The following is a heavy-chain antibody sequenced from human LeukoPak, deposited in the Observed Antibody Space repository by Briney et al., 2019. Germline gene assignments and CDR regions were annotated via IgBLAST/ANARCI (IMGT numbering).Heavy chain of an antibody. CDR3: ARGKRAGDSYYFDY. CDR2: IYSSGST. V-gene: IGHV4-59*01. Sequence: SETLSLTCTVSGDSISSYYWNWIRQPPGTGLVWMGYIYSSGSTSYNPSLRSRVTMSGDTSKNQFSLKLRSVTAADTAVYYCARGKRAGDSYYFDYWGQGILVTVSS. CDR1: GDSISSYY. J-gene: IGHJ4*02. D-gene: IGHD2-21*02.